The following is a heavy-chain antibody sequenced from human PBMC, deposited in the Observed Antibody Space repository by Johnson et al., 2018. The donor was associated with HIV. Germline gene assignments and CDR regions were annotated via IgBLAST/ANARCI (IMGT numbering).Heavy chain of an antibody. CDR3: GRGSMVRGAYDGFDI. CDR1: GFTFDDYA. V-gene: IGHV3-9*01. Sequence: QLVESGGGLVQPGMSLRLSCAASGFTFDDYAMHWVRQAPGKGLEWVSGISWNGGSTGYADSVEGRFTISRDNAKNSLYLQMNSLRAEDTALYYCGRGSMVRGAYDGFDIWGQGTLVTVSS. J-gene: IGHJ3*02. D-gene: IGHD3-10*01. CDR2: ISWNGGST.